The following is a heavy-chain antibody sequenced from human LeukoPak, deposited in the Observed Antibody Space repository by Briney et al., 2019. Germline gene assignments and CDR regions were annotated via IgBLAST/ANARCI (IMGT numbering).Heavy chain of an antibody. D-gene: IGHD3-10*01. CDR3: ARDRGSLEIDY. V-gene: IGHV4-59*11. J-gene: IGHJ4*02. Sequence: SETLSLTCTVSGGSISSHYWSWIRQPPGKGLEWIGYIYYSGSTNYNPSLKSRVTISVDTSKNQFSLKLSSVTAAVTAVYYCARDRGSLEIDYWGQGTLVTVSS. CDR2: IYYSGST. CDR1: GGSISSHY.